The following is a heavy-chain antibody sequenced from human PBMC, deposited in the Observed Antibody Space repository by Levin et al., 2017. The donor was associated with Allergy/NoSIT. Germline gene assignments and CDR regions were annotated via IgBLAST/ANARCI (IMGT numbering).Heavy chain of an antibody. V-gene: IGHV1-2*02. J-gene: IGHJ5*02. CDR3: ARVVAARNWFDP. Sequence: ASVKVSCKASGYTFTGYYMHWVRQAPGQGLEWMGWINPNSGGTNYAQKFQGRVTMTRDTSISTAYMELSRLRSDDTAVYYCARVVAARNWFDPWGQGTLVTVSS. D-gene: IGHD2-15*01. CDR2: INPNSGGT. CDR1: GYTFTGYY.